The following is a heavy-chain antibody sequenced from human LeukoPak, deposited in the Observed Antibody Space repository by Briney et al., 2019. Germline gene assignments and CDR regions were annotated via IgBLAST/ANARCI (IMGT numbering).Heavy chain of an antibody. CDR3: AKDRQRLQLWFETFYFDY. V-gene: IGHV3-23*01. J-gene: IGHJ4*02. CDR2: VSGSGGST. D-gene: IGHD5-18*01. CDR1: GFTSSSYA. Sequence: GGSLRLSCAASGFTSSSYAMSWVRQAPGKGLEWVSAVSGSGGSTYYADSAKGRFPISRDNSKNTLSLQMNSLRAEATAVYYCAKDRQRLQLWFETFYFDYWGQGTLVTVSS.